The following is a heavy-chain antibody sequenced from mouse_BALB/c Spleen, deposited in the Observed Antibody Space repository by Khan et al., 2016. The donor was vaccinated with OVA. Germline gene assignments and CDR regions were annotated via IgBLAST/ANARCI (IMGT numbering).Heavy chain of an antibody. CDR3: ARSTWYFDV. V-gene: IGHV1-39*01. CDR1: GYSFTGYN. CDR2: IDPYYGGI. Sequence: VQLKESGPELEKPGASVKISCKASGYSFTGYNMNWVKQSNGKSLEWIGNIDPYYGGISYNQKFKGKATLTVDKSSSAAYMQLKSLTSEDSAVYYCARSTWYFDVWGAGTTVTVSS. J-gene: IGHJ1*01.